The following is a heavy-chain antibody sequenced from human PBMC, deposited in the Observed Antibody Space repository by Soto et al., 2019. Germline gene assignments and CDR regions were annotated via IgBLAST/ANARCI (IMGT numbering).Heavy chain of an antibody. V-gene: IGHV1-18*01. CDR2: ISAYNGNT. CDR3: VRVHCSSTSCSRYYYYGMDV. D-gene: IGHD2-2*01. CDR1: GYTFTSYG. Sequence: SSVKVSCKASGYTFTSYGISWVRQAPGQGLEWMGWISAYNGNTNYAQKLQGRVTMTTDTSTSTAYMELRSLRSDDTAVYYCVRVHCSSTSCSRYYYYGMDVWGQGTTVTVSS. J-gene: IGHJ6*02.